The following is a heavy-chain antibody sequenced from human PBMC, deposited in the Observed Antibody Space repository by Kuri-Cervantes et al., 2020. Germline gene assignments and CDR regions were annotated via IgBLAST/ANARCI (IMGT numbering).Heavy chain of an antibody. CDR3: ATDGYGSGSGDTFDI. D-gene: IGHD3-10*01. CDR2: ISAYNGNT. J-gene: IGHJ3*02. CDR1: GYTFTSYG. V-gene: IGHV1-18*01. Sequence: ASVKVSCKASGYTFTSYGISWVRQASGQGLEWMGWISAYNGNTNYAQKFQGRVTMTEDTSTDTAYMELSSLRSEDTAVYYCATDGYGSGSGDTFDIWGQGTMVTVSS.